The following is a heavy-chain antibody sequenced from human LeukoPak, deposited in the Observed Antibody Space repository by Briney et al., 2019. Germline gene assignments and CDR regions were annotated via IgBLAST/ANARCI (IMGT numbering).Heavy chain of an antibody. CDR2: INPNSGGT. V-gene: IGHV1-2*02. CDR3: AREGDYDILTGYSAVLDY. J-gene: IGHJ4*02. CDR1: GYTFTGYY. D-gene: IGHD3-9*01. Sequence: ASVKVSCKASGYTFTGYYMHGVRQAPGQGLEWMGWINPNSGGTNYAQKFQGRVTMTRDTSISTAYMELSRLRSDDTAVYYCAREGDYDILTGYSAVLDYWGQGTLVTVSS.